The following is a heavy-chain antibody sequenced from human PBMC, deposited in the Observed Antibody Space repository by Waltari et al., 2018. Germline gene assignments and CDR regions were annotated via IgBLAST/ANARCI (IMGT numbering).Heavy chain of an antibody. D-gene: IGHD3-22*01. V-gene: IGHV2-5*02. CDR3: AHSPYYLDSSGYYRESFRH. J-gene: IGHJ1*01. Sequence: QITLKESGPTLVKPTQTLTLTCTFSGFSLTAAGVAVSWIRQPPGKALEWLALIYWDDDKRYSPSLRSRLTITKDASKNQVVLTVTNMDPVDTATDYCAHSPYYLDSSGYYRESFRHWGQGTLVTVSS. CDR1: GFSLTAAGVA. CDR2: IYWDDDK.